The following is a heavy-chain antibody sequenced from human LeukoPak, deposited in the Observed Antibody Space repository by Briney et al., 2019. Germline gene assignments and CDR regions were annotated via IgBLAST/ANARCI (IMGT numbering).Heavy chain of an antibody. D-gene: IGHD3-10*02. V-gene: IGHV4-34*01. Sequence: SETLSLTCAVYGGSFIDYYWTWIRQPPGKGLEWIGEINHSGSTNYNPSLKSRVTISVDTSKNQFSLKLSSVTAADTAVYYCARHLLVRGAPDVDWFDPWGQGALVTVSS. J-gene: IGHJ5*02. CDR1: GGSFIDYY. CDR2: INHSGST. CDR3: ARHLLVRGAPDVDWFDP.